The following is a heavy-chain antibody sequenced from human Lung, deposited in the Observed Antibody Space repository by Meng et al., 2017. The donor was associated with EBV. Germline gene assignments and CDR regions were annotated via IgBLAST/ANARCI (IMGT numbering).Heavy chain of an antibody. CDR3: AIDYGDSRFDP. D-gene: IGHD4-17*01. CDR2: IIPIFGTT. Sequence: LQLVQSGAEVKTPGSSVKVSCKPSGGTFSSYGIHRVRQAPGQGLEWMAGIIPIFGTTTYAQKFQGRVSLRADGSTTTAYLDLSGLKPDDTAVYYCAIDYGDSRFDPWGQGTLVTVSS. V-gene: IGHV1-69*01. CDR1: GGTFSSYG. J-gene: IGHJ5*02.